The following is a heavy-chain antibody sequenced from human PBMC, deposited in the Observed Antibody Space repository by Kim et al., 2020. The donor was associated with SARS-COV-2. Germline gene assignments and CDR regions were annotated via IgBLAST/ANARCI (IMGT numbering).Heavy chain of an antibody. CDR2: INHSGST. V-gene: IGHV4-34*01. J-gene: IGHJ4*02. D-gene: IGHD2-2*01. Sequence: SETLSLTCAVYGGSFSGYYWSWIRQPPGKGLEWIGEINHSGSTNYNPSLKSRVTISVDTSKNQFSLKLSSVTAADTAVYYCARAPGSIVVVPAANNYFDYWGQGTLVTVSS. CDR3: ARAPGSIVVVPAANNYFDY. CDR1: GGSFSGYY.